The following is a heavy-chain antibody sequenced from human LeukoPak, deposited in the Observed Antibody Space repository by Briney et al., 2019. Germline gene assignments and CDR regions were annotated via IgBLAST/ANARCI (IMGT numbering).Heavy chain of an antibody. J-gene: IGHJ4*02. Sequence: GGSLRLSCAASGFTFSSYAMHWVRQAPGKGLEWVAVISYDGSNKYYADSVKGRFTISRDNSKNTLYLQMNSLRAEHTAIYYCASHVVYTYGSLGDWGQGTLVSVSS. CDR1: GFTFSSYA. D-gene: IGHD5-18*01. V-gene: IGHV3-30-3*01. CDR3: ASHVVYTYGSLGD. CDR2: ISYDGSNK.